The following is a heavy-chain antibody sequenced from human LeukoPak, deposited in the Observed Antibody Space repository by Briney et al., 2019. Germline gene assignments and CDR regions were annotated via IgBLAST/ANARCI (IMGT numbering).Heavy chain of an antibody. CDR1: GFTVSSNY. D-gene: IGHD5-12*01. CDR3: AARWLRFGPDAFDI. J-gene: IGHJ3*02. V-gene: IGHV3-66*01. CDR2: IYSGGST. Sequence: GGSLRLSCAASGFTVSSNYMSWVRQAPGKGLEWVSVIYSGGSTYYADSVKGRFTISRDNSKNTLYLQMNSPRAEDTAVYYCAARWLRFGPDAFDIWGQGTMVTVSS.